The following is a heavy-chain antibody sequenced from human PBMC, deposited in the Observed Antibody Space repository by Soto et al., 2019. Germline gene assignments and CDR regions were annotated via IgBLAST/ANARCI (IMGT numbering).Heavy chain of an antibody. Sequence: GGSLRLSCAASGFTFSSYSMNWVRQAPGKGLEWVSYISSSSSTIYYADSVKGRFTISRDNAKNSLYLQMNSLRDEDTAVYYCARAPPSPKDILTGPPDYSGQGTLVTVSS. CDR2: ISSSSSTI. J-gene: IGHJ4*02. CDR1: GFTFSSYS. CDR3: ARAPPSPKDILTGPPDY. V-gene: IGHV3-48*02. D-gene: IGHD3-9*01.